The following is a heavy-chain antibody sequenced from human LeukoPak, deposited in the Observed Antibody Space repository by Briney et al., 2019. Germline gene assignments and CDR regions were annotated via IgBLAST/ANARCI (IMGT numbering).Heavy chain of an antibody. CDR3: ANGGSMAHEKIHN. Sequence: GGSLRLSCAASGFTVSTNYMSWVHQAPGKGLEWVSSISDTGGYTYYADSMKGRFTISRDNSKNTLYLQMNSLRAEDTAVYHCANGGSMAHEKIHNWGQGTLVTVSS. CDR2: SDTGGYT. D-gene: IGHD2/OR15-2a*01. J-gene: IGHJ4*02. V-gene: IGHV3-53*01. CDR1: GFTVSTNY.